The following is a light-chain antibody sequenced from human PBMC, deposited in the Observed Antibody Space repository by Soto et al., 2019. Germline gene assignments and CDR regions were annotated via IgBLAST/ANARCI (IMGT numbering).Light chain of an antibody. CDR1: QSIGSW. CDR3: QHYASYPLS. CDR2: KAS. V-gene: IGKV1-5*03. J-gene: IGKJ4*01. Sequence: DIQMTQSPSTLSASVGDRVTITCRASQSIGSWLAWYQQKPGKAPKFLISKASNLESGVPSRFCGSESGTEFTLTISSLQPDDFATYYCQHYASYPLSFGGGTKVEIK.